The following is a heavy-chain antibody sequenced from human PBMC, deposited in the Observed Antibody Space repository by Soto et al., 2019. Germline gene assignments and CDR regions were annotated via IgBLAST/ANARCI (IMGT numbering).Heavy chain of an antibody. CDR2: IYYSGST. Sequence: QVQLQESGPGLVKPSQTLSLTCTVPGGSISSGGYYWSWIRQHPGKGLEWIGYIYYSGSTYYNPSLKSRVTISVDTSKNQFSLKLSSVTAADTAVYYCARAYYGSGSYWRYYYYGMDVWGQGTTVTVSS. V-gene: IGHV4-31*03. J-gene: IGHJ6*02. D-gene: IGHD3-10*01. CDR1: GGSISSGGYY. CDR3: ARAYYGSGSYWRYYYYGMDV.